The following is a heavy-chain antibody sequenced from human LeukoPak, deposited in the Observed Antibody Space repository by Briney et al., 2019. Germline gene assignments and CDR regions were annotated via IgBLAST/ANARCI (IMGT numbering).Heavy chain of an antibody. CDR2: ISTSVGRT. J-gene: IGHJ4*02. CDR1: GFTFSSYG. D-gene: IGHD2-21*01. V-gene: IGHV3-23*01. Sequence: GGSLRLSCEASGFTFSSYGMSWVRQAPGKGLEWVSGISTSVGRTFYADSVKGRFTISRDNSKSTLYLQMNGLRVEDTAVYYCAKGQIARSDRFDYWGQGTLVTVSS. CDR3: AKGQIARSDRFDY.